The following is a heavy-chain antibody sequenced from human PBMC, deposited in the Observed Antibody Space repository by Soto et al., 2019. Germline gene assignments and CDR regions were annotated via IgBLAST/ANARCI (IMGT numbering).Heavy chain of an antibody. D-gene: IGHD2-15*01. CDR1: GFTFTSSA. V-gene: IGHV1-58*02. Sequence: VKVSCKASGFTFTSSAMQWVRQARGQRLEWIVWIVVGSGNTNYAQKFQGRVTMTRNTSISTAYMELSSLRSEDTAVYYCARAILGYCSGGSCYRGRNWFDPWGQGTLVTVSS. J-gene: IGHJ5*02. CDR3: ARAILGYCSGGSCYRGRNWFDP. CDR2: IVVGSGNT.